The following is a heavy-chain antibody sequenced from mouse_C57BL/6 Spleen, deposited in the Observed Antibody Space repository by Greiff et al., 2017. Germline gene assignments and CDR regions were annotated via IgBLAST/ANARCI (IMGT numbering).Heavy chain of an antibody. CDR1: GYAFRSSW. V-gene: IGHV1-82*01. Sequence: QVQLQQSGPELVKPGASVKISCKASGYAFRSSWLNWVKQRPGKGLEWIGRIYPGDGDTNYNGKFKGKATLTADKSSSTSYMQLSSLTSEDSAVYFCARWDYYGSSYFDYWGQGTTLTVSS. CDR3: ARWDYYGSSYFDY. D-gene: IGHD1-1*01. J-gene: IGHJ2*01. CDR2: IYPGDGDT.